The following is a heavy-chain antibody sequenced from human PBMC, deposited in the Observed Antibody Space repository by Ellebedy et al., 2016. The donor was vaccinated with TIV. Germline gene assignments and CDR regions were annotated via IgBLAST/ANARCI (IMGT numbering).Heavy chain of an antibody. V-gene: IGHV4-34*01. D-gene: IGHD1-1*01. Sequence: MPSETLSLTCAVSGGTFNDNFWSWIRQPPGRGLEWIWEINYRGTTNYSPSLRNRLTLPVDASRNQFSLNVTSVTAADTAVYLCARVAGRFTSAGPALDHWGQGVLVIVS. CDR3: ARVAGRFTSAGPALDH. CDR1: GGTFNDNF. J-gene: IGHJ4*02. CDR2: INYRGTT.